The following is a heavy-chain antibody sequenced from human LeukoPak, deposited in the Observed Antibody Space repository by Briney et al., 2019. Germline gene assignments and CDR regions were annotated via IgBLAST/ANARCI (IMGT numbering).Heavy chain of an antibody. Sequence: GGSLRLSCAASGFTFSSHAMNWVRNAPGKGLERVSIISGSGISTYYADSVKGRFTISRDNSKNTLYLQMNSLRAEDTAVYYCAKDQNGYNKPADYWGQGTLVTVSS. D-gene: IGHD5-24*01. CDR2: ISGSGIST. V-gene: IGHV3-23*01. CDR3: AKDQNGYNKPADY. J-gene: IGHJ4*02. CDR1: GFTFSSHA.